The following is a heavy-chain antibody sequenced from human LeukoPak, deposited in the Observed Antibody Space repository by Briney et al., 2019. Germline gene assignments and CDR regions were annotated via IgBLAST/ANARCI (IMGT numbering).Heavy chain of an antibody. Sequence: GGSLRLSCAASGFTFSSYAMSWVRQAPGKGLEWVSTITGSGVSTYYADPVKGRFTISRDNSKNTLYLEMNSLRAEDTAVYYCAKAGGARSGYRFDNWGQGTLVTVSS. V-gene: IGHV3-23*01. CDR3: AKAGGARSGYRFDN. CDR1: GFTFSSYA. J-gene: IGHJ4*02. CDR2: ITGSGVST. D-gene: IGHD3-22*01.